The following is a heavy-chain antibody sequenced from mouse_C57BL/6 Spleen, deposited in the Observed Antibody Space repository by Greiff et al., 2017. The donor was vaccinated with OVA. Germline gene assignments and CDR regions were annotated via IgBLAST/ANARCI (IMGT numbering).Heavy chain of an antibody. CDR2: INPNNGGT. Sequence: EVQLQQSGPELVKPGASVKIPCKASGYTFTDYNMDWVKQSHGKSLEWIGDINPNNGGTIYNQKFKGKATLTVDKSSSTDYMELRSLTSEDTAVYYCARRRYGAGAMDYWGQGTSVTVSS. J-gene: IGHJ4*01. V-gene: IGHV1-18*01. CDR1: GYTFTDYN. CDR3: ARRRYGAGAMDY. D-gene: IGHD1-1*01.